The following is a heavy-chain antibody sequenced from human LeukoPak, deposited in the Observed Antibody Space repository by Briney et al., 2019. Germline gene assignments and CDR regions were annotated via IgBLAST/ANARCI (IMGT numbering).Heavy chain of an antibody. CDR3: ARGKYPDNDDYMDV. Sequence: GGSLRLSCAASGFTFSSYSMNWVRQAPGKGLEWVSSISSSSNYIYYADSMKGRFTISRDNAKNSLYLQMNSLRAEDTALYYCARGKYPDNDDYMDVWGKGTTVTVSS. CDR1: GFTFSSYS. CDR2: ISSSSNYI. D-gene: IGHD1-1*01. J-gene: IGHJ6*03. V-gene: IGHV3-21*04.